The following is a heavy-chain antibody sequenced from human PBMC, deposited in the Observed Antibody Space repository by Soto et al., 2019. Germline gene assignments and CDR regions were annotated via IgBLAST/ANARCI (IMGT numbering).Heavy chain of an antibody. Sequence: EVQLVESGGGLVKPGGSLRLSCVASGFTFNNAWMSWVRQAPGKGLDWVGRIKSIYNGGTIEYAAPVKGRFIITRDDSRATVFLQMNSLKTEDTAMYYCATGQYFDFWGHGTQVSVSS. CDR3: ATGQYFDF. CDR1: GFTFNNAW. J-gene: IGHJ4*01. V-gene: IGHV3-15*01. CDR2: IKSIYNGGTI.